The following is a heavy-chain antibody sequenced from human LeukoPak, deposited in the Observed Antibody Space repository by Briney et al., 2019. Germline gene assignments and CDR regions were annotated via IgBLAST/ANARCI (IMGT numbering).Heavy chain of an antibody. CDR3: ARNPGTSPVYYFDY. Sequence: GASVKVSCKASGYTFTSYGISWVRQAPGQGLEWMGGIIPIFGTANYAQKFQGRVTITADESTSTAYMELSSLRSEDTAMYYCARNPGTSPVYYFDYWGQGTLVTVSS. V-gene: IGHV1-69*13. CDR1: GYTFTSYG. J-gene: IGHJ4*02. D-gene: IGHD2-8*01. CDR2: IIPIFGTA.